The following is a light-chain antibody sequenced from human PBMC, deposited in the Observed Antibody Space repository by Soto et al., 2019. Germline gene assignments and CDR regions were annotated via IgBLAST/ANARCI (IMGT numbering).Light chain of an antibody. Sequence: EIVLTQSPGTLSASPGERATLSCRASQSVSSSYLAWYQQKPGQAPRLLIYGASSRATGIPDRFSGSGSGTAFTLTISRLEPEDFAVYYCQHYGSSLWTFGQGTKVEIK. CDR1: QSVSSSY. J-gene: IGKJ1*01. CDR3: QHYGSSLWT. CDR2: GAS. V-gene: IGKV3-20*01.